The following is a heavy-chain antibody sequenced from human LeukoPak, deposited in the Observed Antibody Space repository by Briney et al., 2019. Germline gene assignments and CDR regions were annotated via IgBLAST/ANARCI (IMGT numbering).Heavy chain of an antibody. D-gene: IGHD5-24*01. Sequence: SSETLSLTCTVSGGSISSSSYYWGWIRQPPGKGLEWIGSIYYSGSTYYNPSLKSRVTISVDTSKNQFSLKLSSVTAADTAVYYCARDLEMATTTWGQGTRVTVSS. V-gene: IGHV4-39*07. CDR3: ARDLEMATTT. CDR2: IYYSGST. CDR1: GGSISSSSYY. J-gene: IGHJ5*02.